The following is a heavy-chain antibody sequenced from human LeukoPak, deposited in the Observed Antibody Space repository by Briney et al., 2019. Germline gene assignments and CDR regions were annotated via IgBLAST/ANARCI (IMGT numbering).Heavy chain of an antibody. CDR2: INPNSGGT. Sequence: ASVKVSCKASGGTFSSYAISWVRQAPGQGLEWMGWINPNSGGTNYAQKFQGRVTMTRDTSISTAYMELSRLRSDDTAVYYCARDLDYSNPLRYFDYWGQGTLVTVSS. CDR3: ARDLDYSNPLRYFDY. V-gene: IGHV1-2*02. D-gene: IGHD4-11*01. J-gene: IGHJ4*02. CDR1: GGTFSSYA.